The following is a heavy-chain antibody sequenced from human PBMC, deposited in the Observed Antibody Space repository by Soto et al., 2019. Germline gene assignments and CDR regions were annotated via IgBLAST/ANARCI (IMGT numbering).Heavy chain of an antibody. CDR1: GFTFSSYE. V-gene: IGHV3-48*03. CDR3: TRAEGYASFDF. D-gene: IGHD2-15*01. J-gene: IGHJ4*02. CDR2: ISGSGSTI. Sequence: VGSLRLSCAASGFTFSSYEMNWVRQAPGKGLEWLSYISGSGSTIYYAADSVKGRFTISRDNAKNSLFLQMNSLRAEDTAVYYCTRAEGYASFDFWGQGTLVTVSS.